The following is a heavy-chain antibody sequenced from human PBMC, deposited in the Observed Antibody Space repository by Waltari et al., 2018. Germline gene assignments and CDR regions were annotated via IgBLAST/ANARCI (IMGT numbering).Heavy chain of an antibody. CDR1: GYTFTGYY. CDR2: IDPHSGGT. Sequence: QVQPVQSGAEVKKPGASVKVSCKASGYTFTGYYMHWVRQAPGQGLEWMGWIDPHSGGTNYAQKFQGRVTMTRDMSISTGYMELSRLTSDDTAVYFCTRDGVRAGIVDQWGQGTLVTVSS. V-gene: IGHV1-2*02. CDR3: TRDGVRAGIVDQ. J-gene: IGHJ4*02. D-gene: IGHD3-22*01.